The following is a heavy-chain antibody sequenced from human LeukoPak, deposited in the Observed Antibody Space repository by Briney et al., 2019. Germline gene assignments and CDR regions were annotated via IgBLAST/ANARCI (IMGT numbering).Heavy chain of an antibody. CDR2: ITPSSSTI. V-gene: IGHV3-48*04. CDR1: GFTFSSYS. D-gene: IGHD6-13*01. Sequence: GGSLRLSCAASGFTFSSYSMNWVRQAPGKGLEWVSYITPSSSTIYYADSVKGRFTISRDNAKNSLYLQMNSLRAEDTAVYYCARSGSKNSSSWYDAFDIWGQGTMVTVSS. J-gene: IGHJ3*02. CDR3: ARSGSKNSSSWYDAFDI.